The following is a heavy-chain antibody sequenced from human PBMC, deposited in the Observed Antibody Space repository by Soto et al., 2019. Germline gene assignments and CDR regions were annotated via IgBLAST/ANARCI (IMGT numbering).Heavy chain of an antibody. V-gene: IGHV3-23*01. CDR3: AKGATGTWLDYYFDY. J-gene: IGHJ4*02. D-gene: IGHD1-1*01. Sequence: EVQVLESGGGLVQPGGSLRLSCEVSGLTIAPYAMSWVRQAPGKGLEWVSAISGSGGTTYYADSVKGRFTISRDNSKNTLLLQMNSLIVEDTAGYYCAKGATGTWLDYYFDYWGQGTLATVSS. CDR2: ISGSGGTT. CDR1: GLTIAPYA.